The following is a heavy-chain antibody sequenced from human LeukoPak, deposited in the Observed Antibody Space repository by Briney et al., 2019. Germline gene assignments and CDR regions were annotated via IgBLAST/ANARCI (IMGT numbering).Heavy chain of an antibody. CDR1: GLTFSSYE. Sequence: PGGSLRLSCAASGLTFSSYEMNWVRQAPGKGLEWVSLVFSNGNTYYADSVKGRFTISRDNSKNTLSLQLNSLGAEDTAVYYCTRDQAGSGSTWPDSWGQGTLVTVSS. CDR2: VFSNGNT. D-gene: IGHD2-15*01. J-gene: IGHJ4*02. CDR3: TRDQAGSGSTWPDS. V-gene: IGHV3-66*01.